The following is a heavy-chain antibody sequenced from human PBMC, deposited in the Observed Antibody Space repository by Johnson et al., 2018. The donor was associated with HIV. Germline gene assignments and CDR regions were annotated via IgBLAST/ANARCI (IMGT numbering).Heavy chain of an antibody. CDR2: INWNGDTT. V-gene: IGHV3-20*04. Sequence: VQLVESGGGLVQPGGSLRLSCVGTGFTFENYGMSWVRQAPGKGLQWVSGINWNGDTTTYADSVKGRFTVSRDNAKRSLYLQLSNLRAEDTALYYCATMITMYVEIKGGAFDIWGQGTMVTVSS. CDR3: ATMITMYVEIKGGAFDI. J-gene: IGHJ3*02. CDR1: GFTFENYG. D-gene: IGHD3-16*01.